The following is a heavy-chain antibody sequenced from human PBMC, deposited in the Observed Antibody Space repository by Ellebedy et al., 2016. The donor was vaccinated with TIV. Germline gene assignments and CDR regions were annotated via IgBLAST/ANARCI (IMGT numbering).Heavy chain of an antibody. CDR2: IYYSGST. D-gene: IGHD4-17*01. Sequence: MPSETLSLTCTVSGGSISSYYWSWIRQPPGKGLEWIGYIYYSGSTNYNPSLKSRVTISVDTSKNQFSLKLSSVTAADTAVYYCARDPMRGDYSYWYFDLWGRGTLVTVSS. V-gene: IGHV4-59*01. J-gene: IGHJ2*01. CDR3: ARDPMRGDYSYWYFDL. CDR1: GGSISSYY.